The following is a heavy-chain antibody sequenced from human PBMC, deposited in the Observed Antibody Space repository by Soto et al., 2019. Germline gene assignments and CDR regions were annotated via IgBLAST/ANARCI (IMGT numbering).Heavy chain of an antibody. Sequence: PGGSLRLSCAASGFTFSSYAMSWVRQAPGKGLEWVSAISGSGGSTYYADSVKGRFTISRDDSKNTLYLQMNSLKTEDTAGYYCTTDGSLWFGELFPFDDWGQGTLVTVSS. V-gene: IGHV3-23*01. CDR2: ISGSGGST. CDR3: TTDGSLWFGELFPFDD. CDR1: GFTFSSYA. J-gene: IGHJ4*02. D-gene: IGHD3-10*01.